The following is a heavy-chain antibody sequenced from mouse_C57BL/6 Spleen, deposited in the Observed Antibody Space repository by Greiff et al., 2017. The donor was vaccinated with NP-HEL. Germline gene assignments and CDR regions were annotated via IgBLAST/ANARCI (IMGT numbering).Heavy chain of an antibody. Sequence: QVQLQPSGPELVKPGASVKISCQASGYAFSSSWLNWVKQRPGKGLEWIGRIYPGDGYTNYNGKFKGKATLTADKSSSTAYLRLSSLPSEDSAVYVWARCRDSNYGDFDVWGTGTTVTVSS. D-gene: IGHD2-5*01. CDR1: GYAFSSSW. J-gene: IGHJ1*03. CDR2: IYPGDGYT. CDR3: ARCRDSNYGDFDV. V-gene: IGHV1-82*01.